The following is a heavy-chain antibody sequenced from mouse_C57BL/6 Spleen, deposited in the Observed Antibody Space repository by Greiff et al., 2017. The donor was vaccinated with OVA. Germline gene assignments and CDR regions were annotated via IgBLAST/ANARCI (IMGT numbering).Heavy chain of an antibody. CDR2: IDPENGDT. CDR1: GFNIKDDY. D-gene: IGHD4-1*01. CDR3: TTGTRNAMDD. V-gene: IGHV14-4*01. Sequence: VQLQQSGAELVRPGASVKLSCTASGFNIKDDYMHWVKQRPEQGLEWIGWIDPENGDTEYASKFQGKATITADTSSNTAYLQLSSLTSEDTAVYYCTTGTRNAMDDWGQGTSVTVSS. J-gene: IGHJ4*01.